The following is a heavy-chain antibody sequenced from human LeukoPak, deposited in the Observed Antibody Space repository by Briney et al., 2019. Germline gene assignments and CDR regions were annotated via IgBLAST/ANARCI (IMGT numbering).Heavy chain of an antibody. CDR2: IYSDGDT. CDR3: ATSPCSGGINCGHDF. Sequence: GGSLRLSCAASGNYLMHWVRQAPGKGLECVSVIYSDGDTYYADSVRGRFTISRDNSKNTLYLQMNSLRAEDTAVYYCATSPCSGGINCGHDFWGQGTLVTVSS. V-gene: IGHV3-53*01. J-gene: IGHJ4*02. CDR1: GNYL. D-gene: IGHD2-15*01.